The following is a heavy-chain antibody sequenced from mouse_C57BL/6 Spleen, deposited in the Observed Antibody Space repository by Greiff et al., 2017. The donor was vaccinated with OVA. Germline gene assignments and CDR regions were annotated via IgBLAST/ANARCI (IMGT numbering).Heavy chain of an antibody. CDR2: INPSNGGT. CDR1: GYTFTSYW. CDR3: ARGKIYYDYHYAMDY. J-gene: IGHJ4*01. Sequence: QVQLQQPGTELVKPGASVKLSCKASGYTFTSYWMHWVKQRPGQGLEWIGNINPSNGGTNYNEKFKSKATLTVDKSSSTAYMQLSSLTSEDSAVYYCARGKIYYDYHYAMDYWGQGTSVTVSS. D-gene: IGHD2-4*01. V-gene: IGHV1-53*01.